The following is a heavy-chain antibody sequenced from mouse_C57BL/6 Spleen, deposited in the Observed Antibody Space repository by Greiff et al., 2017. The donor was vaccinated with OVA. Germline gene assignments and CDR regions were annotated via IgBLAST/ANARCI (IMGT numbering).Heavy chain of an antibody. CDR1: GYTFTSYW. Sequence: VQLQQPGAELVKPGASVKLSCKASGYTFTSYWMHWVKQRPGQGLEWIGMIHPNSGSTNYNEKFKSKATLTVDKSSSTAYMQLSSLTSEDSAVYYCARPPYYYGSSYGYFDYWGQGTTLTVSS. CDR2: IHPNSGST. V-gene: IGHV1-64*01. CDR3: ARPPYYYGSSYGYFDY. J-gene: IGHJ2*01. D-gene: IGHD1-1*01.